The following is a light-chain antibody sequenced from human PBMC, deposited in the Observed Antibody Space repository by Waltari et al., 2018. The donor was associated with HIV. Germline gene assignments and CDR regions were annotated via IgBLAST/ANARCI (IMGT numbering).Light chain of an antibody. V-gene: IGLV2-14*01. Sequence: QSALTQPASVSGSPGQSITISCTGSNTDVGRYNYVSWYQQHPGKAPKLMIYEVSNRPSGCSNRSSASKSGNTASLTIPAHQTEDEADYYCSSYTSSNTLVFGGGTKLTVL. J-gene: IGLJ2*01. CDR1: NTDVGRYNY. CDR3: SSYTSSNTLV. CDR2: EVS.